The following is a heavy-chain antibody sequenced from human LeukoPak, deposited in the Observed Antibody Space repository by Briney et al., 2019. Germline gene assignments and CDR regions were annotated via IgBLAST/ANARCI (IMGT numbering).Heavy chain of an antibody. J-gene: IGHJ3*02. CDR2: IYYSGST. V-gene: IGHV4-39*07. CDR1: GGSISSSSYY. D-gene: IGHD3-9*01. CDR3: ARDQPYYDISAFDI. Sequence: SETLSLTCTVSGGSISSSSYYWGWIRQPPGKGLEWIGSIYYSGSTYYNPSLKSRVTISVDTSKNQFSLKLSSVTAADTAVYYCARDQPYYDISAFDIWGQGTMVTVSS.